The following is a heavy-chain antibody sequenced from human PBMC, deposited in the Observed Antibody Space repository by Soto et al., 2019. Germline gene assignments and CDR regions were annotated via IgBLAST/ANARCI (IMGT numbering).Heavy chain of an antibody. CDR3: AKNFRITMIVVVTNLLDY. V-gene: IGHV3-23*01. J-gene: IGHJ4*02. CDR2: ISGSGGST. CDR1: GFTFSSYA. D-gene: IGHD3-22*01. Sequence: GGSLSLSCAASGFTFSSYAMSWVRQAPGKGLERVSAISGSGGSTYYADSVKGRFTISRDNSKNTLYLQMNSLRAEDTAVYYCAKNFRITMIVVVTNLLDYWGQGTLVTVSS.